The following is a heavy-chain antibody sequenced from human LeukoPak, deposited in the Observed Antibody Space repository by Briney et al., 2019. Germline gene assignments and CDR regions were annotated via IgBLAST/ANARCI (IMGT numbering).Heavy chain of an antibody. D-gene: IGHD1-26*01. Sequence: GGSLRLSCVASGFTFSSHIISWIRQAPGKGLEWVANMRQDGSEKFYADSVKGRFTISRDNAKNSLYLQMNSLRPEDTAIYFCVKEIKKWLGAIDNWGQGTLVTVSS. V-gene: IGHV3-7*03. CDR2: MRQDGSEK. CDR3: VKEIKKWLGAIDN. CDR1: GFTFSSHI. J-gene: IGHJ4*02.